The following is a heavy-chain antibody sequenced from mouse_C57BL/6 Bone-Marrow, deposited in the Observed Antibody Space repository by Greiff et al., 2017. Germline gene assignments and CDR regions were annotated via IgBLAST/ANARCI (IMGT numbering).Heavy chain of an antibody. Sequence: QVQLQQPGAELVRPGTSVKLSRKASGYTFTSYWMHWVKQRPGQGLEWIGVIDPSDSYTNYNQKFKGKATLTVDTSSSTAYMQLSSLTSEDSAVYYCARDPDFDDWGQGTTLTVSS. J-gene: IGHJ2*01. CDR2: IDPSDSYT. CDR3: ARDPDFDD. CDR1: GYTFTSYW. V-gene: IGHV1-59*01.